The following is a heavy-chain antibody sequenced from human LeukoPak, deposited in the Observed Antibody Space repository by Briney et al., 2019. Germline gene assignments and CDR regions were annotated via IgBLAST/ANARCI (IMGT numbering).Heavy chain of an antibody. D-gene: IGHD3-22*01. CDR2: IYHSGST. CDR1: GYSISTGYY. Sequence: PSETLSLTCSVSGYSISTGYYWGWIRQPPGKGLEWIGHIYHSGSTYYNPSLKSRVTISVETSKNQLSLTLRSVTAADAAVYYCARVAFFDSGGYYYYFDYWGQGTLVTVSS. CDR3: ARVAFFDSGGYYYYFDY. V-gene: IGHV4-38-2*02. J-gene: IGHJ4*02.